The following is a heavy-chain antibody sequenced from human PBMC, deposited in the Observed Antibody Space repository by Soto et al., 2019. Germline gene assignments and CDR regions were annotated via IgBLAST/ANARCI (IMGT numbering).Heavy chain of an antibody. CDR2: FDPEDGET. CDR3: ATRGVAVVVPAAMPPYYYYGMDF. Sequence: ASVKVSCKVSGYTLTELSMHWVRQAPGKGLEWMGGFDPEDGETIYAQKFQGRVTMTEDTSTDTAYMELSSLRSEDTAVYYCATRGVAVVVPAAMPPYYYYGMDFWGQGTTVTVSS. J-gene: IGHJ6*02. V-gene: IGHV1-24*01. CDR1: GYTLTELS. D-gene: IGHD2-2*01.